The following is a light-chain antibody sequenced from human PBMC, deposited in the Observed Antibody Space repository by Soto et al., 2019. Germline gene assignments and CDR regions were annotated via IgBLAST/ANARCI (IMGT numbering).Light chain of an antibody. CDR1: QSVSNNY. CDR3: QQYGSSPLT. J-gene: IGKJ4*01. V-gene: IGKV3-20*01. CDR2: GAS. Sequence: EIVLTQSPGTLSLSPGERATLSCRASQSVSNNYLAWYQQKPGQAPRLLIYGASSRATVIPDRISGSGSGTDFTLTISRLEPEDFAVYYCQQYGSSPLTFGGGTKVEIK.